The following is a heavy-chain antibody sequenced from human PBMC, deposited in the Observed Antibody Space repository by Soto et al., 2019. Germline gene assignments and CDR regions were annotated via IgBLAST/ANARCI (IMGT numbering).Heavy chain of an antibody. V-gene: IGHV3-23*01. Sequence: PGGSLRLSCAASGFTFSSYAMSWVRQAPGKGLEWVSAISGSGGSTYYADSVKGRFTISRDNSKNTLYLQMNSLRAEDTAVYYCAKDSWSSRVENWFDPWGQGTLVTVSS. J-gene: IGHJ5*02. CDR1: GFTFSSYA. CDR2: ISGSGGST. CDR3: AKDSWSSRVENWFDP. D-gene: IGHD6-13*01.